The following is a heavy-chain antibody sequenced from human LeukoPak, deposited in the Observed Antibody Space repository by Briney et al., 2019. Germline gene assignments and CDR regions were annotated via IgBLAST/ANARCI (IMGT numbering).Heavy chain of an antibody. D-gene: IGHD2-21*02. J-gene: IGHJ4*02. CDR3: AKRLGDQRAFDY. Sequence: GASLRLSCAASAFTFSNYAMSWVRQGPGKRLEWVSGISGTSGTINYADPVKGRFTISRDNSKNTVYLQMNSLRAEDTAVYYCAKRLGDQRAFDYWGQGTPVTVSS. CDR2: ISGTSGTI. V-gene: IGHV3-23*01. CDR1: AFTFSNYA.